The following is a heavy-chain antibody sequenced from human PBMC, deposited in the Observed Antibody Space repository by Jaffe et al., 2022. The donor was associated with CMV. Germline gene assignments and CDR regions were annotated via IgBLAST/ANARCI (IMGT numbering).Heavy chain of an antibody. J-gene: IGHJ4*02. CDR3: ARERYCSGNSCYSHPSY. Sequence: EAQLVESGGGLVQPGGSLRLSCATSGFTFSSYWMTWVRQAPGKGLEWVANIKQDGSEKYYVDSVKGRFTISRDNAKNSLYLQMNSLRAEDTAVYYCARERYCSGNSCYSHPSYWGQGTLVTVSS. D-gene: IGHD2-15*01. CDR1: GFTFSSYW. V-gene: IGHV3-7*03. CDR2: IKQDGSEK.